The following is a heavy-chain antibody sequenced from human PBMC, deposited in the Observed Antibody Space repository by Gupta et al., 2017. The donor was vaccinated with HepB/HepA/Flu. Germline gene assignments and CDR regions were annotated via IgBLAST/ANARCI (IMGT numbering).Heavy chain of an antibody. CDR2: ISYDGSNK. D-gene: IGHD2-2*01. Sequence: QVDMVESGGGVVQPGRSLRPPCPDSGFTFTSYTTPWVRRAPGKGLEWVAVISYDGSNKYYADSVKGRFTISRDNSKNTLYLQMNSLRAEDTAVYYCARDPAASYYFDYWGQGTLVTGSS. CDR3: ARDPAASYYFDY. V-gene: IGHV3-30-3*01. CDR1: GFTFTSYT. J-gene: IGHJ4*02.